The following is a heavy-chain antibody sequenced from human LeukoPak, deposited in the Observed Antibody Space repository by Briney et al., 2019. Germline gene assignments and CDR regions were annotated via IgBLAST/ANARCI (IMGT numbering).Heavy chain of an antibody. CDR1: GFTFSSYA. Sequence: GGSLRLSCAASGFTFSSYAMSWVRQAPGKGLEWVSAISGSGGSTYYADSVKGRFTISRDNSKNTLYLQMNSLRAEDTAVYYRAKVDDFWSGYFHYWGQGTLVTVSS. J-gene: IGHJ4*02. CDR2: ISGSGGST. V-gene: IGHV3-23*01. D-gene: IGHD3-3*01. CDR3: AKVDDFWSGYFHY.